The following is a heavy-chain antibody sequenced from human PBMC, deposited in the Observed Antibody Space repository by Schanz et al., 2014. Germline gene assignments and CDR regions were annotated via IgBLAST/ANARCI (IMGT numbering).Heavy chain of an antibody. CDR3: AKSALWGSGVYYASQIDY. D-gene: IGHD3-10*01. V-gene: IGHV3-7*01. Sequence: EVQLVESGGGLVQPGGSLRLSCAASGFTFSSYWMSWVRQAPGKGLEWVANIKQDGSERYYVDSVKGRFTISRDNAKNSLYLQMNSLRAEDTAVYYCAKSALWGSGVYYASQIDYWGQGALVTVSS. CDR2: IKQDGSER. J-gene: IGHJ4*02. CDR1: GFTFSSYW.